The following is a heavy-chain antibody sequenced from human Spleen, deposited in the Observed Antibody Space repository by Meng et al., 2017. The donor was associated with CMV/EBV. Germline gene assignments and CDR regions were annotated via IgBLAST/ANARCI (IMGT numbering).Heavy chain of an antibody. D-gene: IGHD6-13*01. Sequence: QVQLQEAGPGLVKPSQTLSLTCTVSGGSISSGSYYWSWIRQPAGKGLEWIGRIYTSGSTNYNPSLESRVTISVDTSKNQFSLKLSSVTAADTAVYYCARAIAAAVPYYFDYWGQGTLVTVSS. CDR3: ARAIAAAVPYYFDY. V-gene: IGHV4-61*02. J-gene: IGHJ4*02. CDR2: IYTSGST. CDR1: GGSISSGSYY.